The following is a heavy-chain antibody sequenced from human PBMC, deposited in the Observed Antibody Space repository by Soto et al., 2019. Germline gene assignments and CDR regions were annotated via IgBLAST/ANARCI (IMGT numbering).Heavy chain of an antibody. CDR1: GYTFASYA. CDR2: ISAYNGNT. D-gene: IGHD2-2*01. J-gene: IGHJ4*02. V-gene: IGHV1-18*01. Sequence: QVQLVQSGAEVKKPGASVKVSCKASGYTFASYAISWMRQAPGQGLEWMGWISAYNGNTNYAQKLQGRVTMTTDTSTRTGYMELRSLRSDDTAVYYCARDPPPADYWGQGTLVTVSS. CDR3: ARDPPPADY.